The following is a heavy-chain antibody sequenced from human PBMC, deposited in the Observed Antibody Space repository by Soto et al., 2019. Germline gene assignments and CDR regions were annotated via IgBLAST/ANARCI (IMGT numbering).Heavy chain of an antibody. V-gene: IGHV1-18*01. Sequence: ASVKVSCKASGYTFTSYGISWVRQAPGQGLEWMGWISAYNGNTNYAQKLQGRVTMTTDTSTSTAYMELRSLRSDDTAVYYCARSPYYYGSGSSNPIDYWGQGTLVTVSS. D-gene: IGHD3-10*01. CDR1: GYTFTSYG. J-gene: IGHJ4*02. CDR3: ARSPYYYGSGSSNPIDY. CDR2: ISAYNGNT.